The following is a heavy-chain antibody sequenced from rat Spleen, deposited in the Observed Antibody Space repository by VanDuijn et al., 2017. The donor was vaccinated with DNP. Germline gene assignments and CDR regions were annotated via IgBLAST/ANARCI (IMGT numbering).Heavy chain of an antibody. Sequence: EVQLVESGGGLVQPGRSLKLSCAASGFTFSDYYMAWVRQAPTKGLEWVATISYDGRSTYYRDSVKGRFIVSRDNAKSTLYLQMNSLRSEDTATYYCARHRTIMPYYYAMDAWGQGASVTVSS. CDR1: GFTFSDYY. CDR3: ARHRTIMPYYYAMDA. J-gene: IGHJ4*01. V-gene: IGHV5-7*01. D-gene: IGHD1-12*01. CDR2: ISYDGRST.